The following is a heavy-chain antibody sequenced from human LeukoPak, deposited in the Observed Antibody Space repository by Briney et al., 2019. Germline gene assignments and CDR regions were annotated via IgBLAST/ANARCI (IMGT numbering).Heavy chain of an antibody. CDR3: ARYGSGSSQEGMDV. CDR1: GYTFKNYG. CDR2: ISTYNGDT. D-gene: IGHD3-10*01. Sequence: GASVKVSCKASGYTFKNYGISWVRQAPGQGLEWMGWISTYNGDTKHAQKVQGRLTLTADASTSTAYMELRGLRSDDTAVYYCARYGSGSSQEGMDVWGKGTTVTVSS. J-gene: IGHJ6*04. V-gene: IGHV1-18*04.